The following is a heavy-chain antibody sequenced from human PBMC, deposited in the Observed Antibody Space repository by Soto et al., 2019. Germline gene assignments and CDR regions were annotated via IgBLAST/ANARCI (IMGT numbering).Heavy chain of an antibody. V-gene: IGHV1-69*13. CDR2: IIPIFGTA. CDR3: ARSNYDFDSGMDV. CDR1: GGTFSSYA. J-gene: IGHJ6*02. Sequence: ASVKVSCKASGGTFSSYAISWVRQAPGQGLEWMGGIIPIFGTANYAQKFQGRVTITADESTSTAYMELSSLRSEDTAVYYCARSNYDFDSGMDVWGQGTTVNVSS. D-gene: IGHD3-3*01.